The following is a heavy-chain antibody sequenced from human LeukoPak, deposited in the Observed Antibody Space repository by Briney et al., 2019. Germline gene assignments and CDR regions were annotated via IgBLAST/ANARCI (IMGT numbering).Heavy chain of an antibody. V-gene: IGHV4-59*01. CDR2: ISSSGST. D-gene: IGHD3-16*01. J-gene: IGHJ4*02. CDR1: GDSFSSYH. Sequence: TSETLSLTCTVSGDSFSSYHWSWLRQPPGKGLEWIGYISSSGSTSYNPSFETRLTISVDTSKNQYSLKLSSVTAADTAVYYCARVGRGDHTWGSYYCDHWGQGTLVSVSS. CDR3: ARVGRGDHTWGSYYCDH.